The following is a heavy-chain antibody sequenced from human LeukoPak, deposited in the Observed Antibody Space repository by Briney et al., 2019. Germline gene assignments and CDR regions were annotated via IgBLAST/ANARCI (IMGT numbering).Heavy chain of an antibody. CDR3: ARTYSGSHFDY. CDR1: GGSFSGYY. CDR2: INHSGST. J-gene: IGHJ4*02. Sequence: SETLSLTCAVYGGSFSGYYWSWIRQPPGKGLEWIGEINHSGSTNYNPSLKSRVTISVDTSKNQFSLKLSSVTAADTAVYYCARTYSGSHFDYWGQGTLVTVSS. D-gene: IGHD1-26*01. V-gene: IGHV4-34*01.